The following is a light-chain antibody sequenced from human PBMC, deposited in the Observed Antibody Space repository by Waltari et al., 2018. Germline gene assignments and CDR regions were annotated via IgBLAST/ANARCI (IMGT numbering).Light chain of an antibody. CDR2: GAS. CDR3: QQYNNWPPT. J-gene: IGKJ3*01. V-gene: IGKV3-15*01. Sequence: VMTHSPATLSVSPGERVILSCRASQSIRNNLAWYQQKHDQAPRLLIYGASTRATGTAARCSGSGSGTEFTLTISSLQSEDFALYFCQQYNNWPPTFGPGTKVDI. CDR1: QSIRNN.